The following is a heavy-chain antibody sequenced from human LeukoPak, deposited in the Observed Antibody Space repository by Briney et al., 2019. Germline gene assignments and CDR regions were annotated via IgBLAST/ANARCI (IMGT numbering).Heavy chain of an antibody. Sequence: GESLKISCKASGYSFSDSWIGWVRQMPGKGLEWMGLIYPGDSDTRYSPAFQGQVTISADKSTSTAYLQWSSLKASDTAMYFCARRGSSLHFFDLWAQGTPVTVSA. CDR1: GYSFSDSW. V-gene: IGHV5-51*01. CDR2: IYPGDSDT. J-gene: IGHJ4*02. CDR3: ARRGSSLHFFDL. D-gene: IGHD6-19*01.